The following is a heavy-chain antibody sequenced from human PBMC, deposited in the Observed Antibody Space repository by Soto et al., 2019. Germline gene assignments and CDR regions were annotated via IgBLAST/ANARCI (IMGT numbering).Heavy chain of an antibody. CDR1: GYTFTSYY. J-gene: IGHJ3*02. Sequence: SCKASGYTFTSYYMHWVRQAPGQGLEWVAVISYDGSNKYYADSVKGRFTISRDNSKNTLYLQMNSLRAEDTAVYYCARECSGGSCYPDAFDIWGQGTMVTVSS. V-gene: IGHV3-30-3*01. CDR3: ARECSGGSCYPDAFDI. D-gene: IGHD2-15*01. CDR2: ISYDGSNK.